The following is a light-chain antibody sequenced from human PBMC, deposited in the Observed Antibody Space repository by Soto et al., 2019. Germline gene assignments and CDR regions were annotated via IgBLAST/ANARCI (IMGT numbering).Light chain of an antibody. CDR3: QQSDNLPLT. CDR2: HAS. V-gene: IGKV1-33*01. J-gene: IGKJ4*01. Sequence: DTQMTQSPSSLSASVGDRVTITCQASQGIAKYLHWYQQKPGKAPKLLIYHASNLHTGVPSRFSGSGSGTDFTFTISSLQPEDIATYYCQQSDNLPLTFGGGTKVEI. CDR1: QGIAKY.